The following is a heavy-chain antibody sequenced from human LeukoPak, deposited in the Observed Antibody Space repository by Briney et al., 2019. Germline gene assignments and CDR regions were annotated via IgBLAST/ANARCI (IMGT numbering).Heavy chain of an antibody. CDR1: GGTFSGYA. J-gene: IGHJ4*02. CDR2: IIPIFGIA. Sequence: SVKVSCKASGGTFSGYAISWVRQAPGQGLEWMGRIIPIFGIANYAQKFQGRVTITADKSTSTAYMELSSLRSEDTAVYYCARGGGAQQVVHYDSSGYYYWGQGTLVTVSS. V-gene: IGHV1-69*04. D-gene: IGHD3-22*01. CDR3: ARGGGAQQVVHYDSSGYYY.